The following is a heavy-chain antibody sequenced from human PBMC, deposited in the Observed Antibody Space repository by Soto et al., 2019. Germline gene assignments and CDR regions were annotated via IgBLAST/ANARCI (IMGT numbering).Heavy chain of an antibody. CDR1: VYAIRSGSY. CDR2: IYHSGNT. V-gene: IGHV4-38-2*02. CDR3: VRDFVTNKDCLGA. J-gene: IGHJ5*01. Sequence: SETLSLTCPVSVYAIRSGSYWDWIRQPPGKGLEWIGSIYHSGNTYFNPSLESRVTISVDTSKNQFSLKLSSVTAADTDVYYCVRDFVTNKDCLGACGHGSLVT. D-gene: IGHD2-15*01.